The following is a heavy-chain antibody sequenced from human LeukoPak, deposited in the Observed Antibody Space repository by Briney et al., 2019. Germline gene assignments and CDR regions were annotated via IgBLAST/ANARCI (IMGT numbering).Heavy chain of an antibody. CDR2: ISYGGSNE. CDR3: AKDGIRYHYDSSGYYGDY. CDR1: GCTFSSYC. Sequence: AGSLRLSCAASGCTFSSYCMRWVRQPPGKGLEWVGVISYGGSNEYYAGSVKGRFTISRANSKNTLYLQITRLRAEDTAVYYCAKDGIRYHYDSSGYYGDYWGQGTLVTVSS. D-gene: IGHD3-22*01. V-gene: IGHV3-30*18. J-gene: IGHJ4*02.